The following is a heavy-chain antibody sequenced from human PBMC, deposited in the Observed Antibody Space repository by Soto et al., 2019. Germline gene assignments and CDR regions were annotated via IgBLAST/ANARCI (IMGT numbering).Heavy chain of an antibody. CDR2: MNPNSGNT. J-gene: IGHJ5*02. V-gene: IGHV1-8*01. D-gene: IGHD4-17*01. CDR1: GYTFTSYD. Sequence: QVQLVQSGAEVKKPGASVKVSCKASGYTFTSYDINWVRQATGQGFEYLGWMNPNSGNTGYVKKCQGRVTMTRDTSMSTAYMERSSMRSEDTAVYYCAGGIKYGDYSRWFDPWGPGTLVTVSS. CDR3: AGGIKYGDYSRWFDP.